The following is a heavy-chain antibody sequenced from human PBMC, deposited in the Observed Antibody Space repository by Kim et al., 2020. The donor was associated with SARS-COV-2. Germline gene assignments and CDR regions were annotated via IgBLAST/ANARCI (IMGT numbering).Heavy chain of an antibody. J-gene: IGHJ3*02. Sequence: GESLKISCKGSGYSFTSYWIGWVRQMPGKGLEWMGIIYPGDSDTRYSPSFQGQVTISADKSISTAYLQWSSLKASDTAMYYCARQVGAGATSDQDAFDIWGQGTMVTVSS. D-gene: IGHD3-10*01. V-gene: IGHV5-51*01. CDR3: ARQVGAGATSDQDAFDI. CDR1: GYSFTSYW. CDR2: IYPGDSDT.